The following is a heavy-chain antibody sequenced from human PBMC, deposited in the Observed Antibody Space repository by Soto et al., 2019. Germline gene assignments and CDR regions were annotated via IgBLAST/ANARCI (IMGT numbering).Heavy chain of an antibody. CDR1: GGTSSDYA. CDR3: AGSFKYGSGTFDALDV. V-gene: IGHV1-69*01. J-gene: IGHJ3*01. Sequence: QVLLVQSGTEVKKPGSSVKVSCQASGGTSSDYALTWVRQAPGQGLEWMGGIIPIFGTANYAQRFKGRVSITADESASTAYMELSSLKSEDMGVYYCAGSFKYGSGTFDALDVWGHGTMVMVSS. D-gene: IGHD3-10*01. CDR2: IIPIFGTA.